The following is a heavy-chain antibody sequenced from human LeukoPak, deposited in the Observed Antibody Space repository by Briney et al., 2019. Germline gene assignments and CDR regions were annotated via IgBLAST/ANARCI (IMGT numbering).Heavy chain of an antibody. CDR2: IFFSGNT. D-gene: IGHD3-3*01. Sequence: SETLSLTCTVSGGSISSGGHNWDWIRQPPGKGLEYIGSIFFSGNTYYNPSLNSRVTTSVDRSKNQFSLKLSSVTAADTAVYYCTRRPKQPGFWSGYVDYWGQGTLVTVSS. V-gene: IGHV4-39*01. CDR1: GGSISSGGHN. CDR3: TRRPKQPGFWSGYVDY. J-gene: IGHJ4*02.